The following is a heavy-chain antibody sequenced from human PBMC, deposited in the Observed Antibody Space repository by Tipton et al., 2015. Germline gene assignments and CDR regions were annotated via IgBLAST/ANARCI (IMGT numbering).Heavy chain of an antibody. D-gene: IGHD1-26*01. Sequence: TLSLTCTVSGGSIRSGGYYWTWIRQNPGKGLEWIGYIYYSGNHYYKPSLKSRLTISVDTFKNQFSLKLSSVTAADTAVYYCARDSELIRDYYYYAMDVWGQGTTVTVSS. V-gene: IGHV4-31*03. CDR3: ARDSELIRDYYYYAMDV. CDR1: GGSIRSGGYY. CDR2: IYYSGNH. J-gene: IGHJ6*02.